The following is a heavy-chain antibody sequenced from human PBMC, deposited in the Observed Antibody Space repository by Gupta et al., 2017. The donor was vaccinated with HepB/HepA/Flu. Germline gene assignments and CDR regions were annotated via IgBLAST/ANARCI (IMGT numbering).Heavy chain of an antibody. CDR2: IGGDMRQ. CDR3: AKAVWFWSGLDV. D-gene: IGHD3-3*01. J-gene: IGHJ6*04. Sequence: LLESGGGLVQPGGSLRLSCAVSGFTIGGNAMSWVRQAPGKGLEWVSGIGGDMRQHDADSVRGRFTISRDNAKNSVYLQMNNLRADETAVYYWAKAVWFWSGLDVWGKGTTVTVSS. CDR1: GFTIGGNA. V-gene: IGHV3-23*01.